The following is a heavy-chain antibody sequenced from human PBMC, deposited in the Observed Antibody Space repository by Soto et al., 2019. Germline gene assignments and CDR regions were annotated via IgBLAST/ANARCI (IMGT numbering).Heavy chain of an antibody. CDR2: MNSDGSTT. CDR3: VRDGYPAWVYGVDV. J-gene: IGHJ6*02. CDR1: GYTFRSNW. D-gene: IGHD1-1*01. V-gene: IGHV3-74*01. Sequence: EVQLVESGGGLVQPGGSLRLSCAACGYTFRSNWMHWVRQAPGKGLVWVSRMNSDGSTTNYADSVKGRFTISRDNARNTLYLQMNSLRAEDTAVYYCVRDGYPAWVYGVDVWGQGTTVTDSS.